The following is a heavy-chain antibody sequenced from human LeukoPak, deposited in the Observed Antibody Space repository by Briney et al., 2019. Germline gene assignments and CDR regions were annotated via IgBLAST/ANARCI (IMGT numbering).Heavy chain of an antibody. CDR2: IHYSGRT. Sequence: SETLSLTCSVSGGTISRHFWSWIRQPPGRGLEWIAFIHYSGRTKYNPSLQSRVTISIDTSENNFSLKLTSVTAADTAVYYCARLLDNDSSGDPDTFDMWGQGTVVTVSS. J-gene: IGHJ3*02. D-gene: IGHD3-22*01. CDR3: ARLLDNDSSGDPDTFDM. V-gene: IGHV4-59*11. CDR1: GGTISRHF.